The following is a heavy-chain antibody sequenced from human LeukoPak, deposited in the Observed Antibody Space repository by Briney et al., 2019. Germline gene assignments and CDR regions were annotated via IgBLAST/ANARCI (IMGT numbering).Heavy chain of an antibody. CDR2: IYYSGST. Sequence: PSETLSLTCTVSVGSISSSSYYWGWIRQPPGKGLERIGSIYYSGSTYYNPSLKSRVTISVDTSKNQFSLKLSSVTAADTAVYYCARGVIPHYVWGSYRYGLQEYWGQGTLVTVSS. J-gene: IGHJ4*02. V-gene: IGHV4-39*07. CDR1: VGSISSSSYY. CDR3: ARGVIPHYVWGSYRYGLQEY. D-gene: IGHD3-16*02.